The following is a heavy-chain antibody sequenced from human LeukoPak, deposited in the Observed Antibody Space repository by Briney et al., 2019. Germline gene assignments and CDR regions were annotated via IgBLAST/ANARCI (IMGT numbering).Heavy chain of an antibody. CDR1: GGSISSSSYY. CDR2: IYYSGST. V-gene: IGHV4-39*01. Sequence: PSETLSLTCTVSGGSISSSSYYWGWIRQPPGKGLEWIGSIYYSGSTYYNPSLKSRVTISVDTSKNQFSLKLSSVTAADTAVYYCARIGRLQTAAAGKTIDYWGQGTLVTVSS. CDR3: ARIGRLQTAAAGKTIDY. J-gene: IGHJ4*02. D-gene: IGHD6-13*01.